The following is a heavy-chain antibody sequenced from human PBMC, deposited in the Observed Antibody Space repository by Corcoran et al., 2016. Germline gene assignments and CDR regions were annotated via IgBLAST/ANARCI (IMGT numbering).Heavy chain of an antibody. CDR3: ARDLYSSSSVGMDV. J-gene: IGHJ6*02. D-gene: IGHD6-6*01. CDR2: IWYDGSNK. CDR1: GFTFSSYG. V-gene: IGHV3-33*01. Sequence: QMQLVESGGGVVQPGRSLRLSCAASGFTFSSYGMHWVRQAPGKGLDWVAVIWYDGSNKYYADSVKGRFTISRDNSKNTLYLQMNSLRAEDTAVYYGARDLYSSSSVGMDVWGQGTTVTVSS.